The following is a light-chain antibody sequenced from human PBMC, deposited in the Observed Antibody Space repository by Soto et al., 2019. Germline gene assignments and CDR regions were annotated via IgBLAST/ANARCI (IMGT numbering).Light chain of an antibody. CDR2: AAS. J-gene: IGKJ3*01. CDR3: QQSYSTPFT. CDR1: QSVRSY. V-gene: IGKV1-39*01. Sequence: IQMTQSPASLSASVGDRVTITCRASQSVRSYLNWYHQKPGKAPKLLIYAASNLQSGVPSRFSGSGSGTDFTLTISNLQPEDFATYYCQQSYSTPFTFGRGTKVDIK.